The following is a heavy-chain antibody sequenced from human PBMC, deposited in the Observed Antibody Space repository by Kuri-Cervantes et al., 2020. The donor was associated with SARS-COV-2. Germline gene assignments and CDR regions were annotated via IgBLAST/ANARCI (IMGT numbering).Heavy chain of an antibody. CDR1: GYSISSGYY. D-gene: IGHD2-2*02. Sequence: ESLKISCAVSGYSISSGYYWGWIRQPPGKGLEWIGSIYHSGSTYYNPSLKSRVTISVDTSKNQFSLKLSSVTAADTAVYYCADCSSTSCYTMSYFDYWGQGTLVTDSS. CDR3: ADCSSTSCYTMSYFDY. J-gene: IGHJ4*02. CDR2: IYHSGST. V-gene: IGHV4-38-2*01.